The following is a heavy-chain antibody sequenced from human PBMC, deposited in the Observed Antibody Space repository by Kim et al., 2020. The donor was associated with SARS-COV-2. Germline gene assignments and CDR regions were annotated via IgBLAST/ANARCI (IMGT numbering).Heavy chain of an antibody. CDR3: ARSTNIVVVVAAIDY. V-gene: IGHV3-30-3*01. J-gene: IGHJ4*01. CDR1: GFTFSSYA. D-gene: IGHD2-15*01. CDR2: ISYDGSNK. Sequence: GGSLRLSCAASGFTFSSYAMHWVRQAPGKGLEWVAVISYDGSNKYYADSVKGRFTISRDNSKNTLYLQMNSLRAEDTAVYYCARSTNIVVVVAAIDYWG.